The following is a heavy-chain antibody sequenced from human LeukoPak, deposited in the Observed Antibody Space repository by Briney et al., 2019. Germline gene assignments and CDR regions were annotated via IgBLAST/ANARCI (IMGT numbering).Heavy chain of an antibody. CDR3: ARQSGWLSNFDS. CDR2: IYYSGST. CDR1: GGSISSYY. D-gene: IGHD3-22*01. Sequence: SETLSLTCTVSGGSISSYYWSWIRQPPGKGLEWIGYIYYSGSTNYNPSLKSRVTISVDTSKNQFSLKLSSVTAADTAVYYCARQSGWLSNFDSWGQGTLVTVSS. J-gene: IGHJ4*02. V-gene: IGHV4-59*01.